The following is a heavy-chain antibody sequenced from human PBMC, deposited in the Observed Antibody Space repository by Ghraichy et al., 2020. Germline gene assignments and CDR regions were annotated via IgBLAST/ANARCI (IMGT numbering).Heavy chain of an antibody. CDR1: GDSVSSNSAG. CDR2: TYYRSKWYN. Sequence: LRLSCAISGDSVSSNSAGWNWIRQSPSRGLEWLGRTYYRSKWYNDYALFVRGRITIKPDTSKNQFSLQLNSVAPEDTAVYYCARAIAHSKGDWFDPWGQGILVTVSS. CDR3: ARAIAHSKGDWFDP. V-gene: IGHV6-1*01. D-gene: IGHD3-16*01. J-gene: IGHJ5*02.